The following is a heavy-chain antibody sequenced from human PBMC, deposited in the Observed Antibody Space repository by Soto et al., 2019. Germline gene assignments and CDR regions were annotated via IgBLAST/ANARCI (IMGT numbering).Heavy chain of an antibody. J-gene: IGHJ6*03. CDR2: IKSKTDGGTT. CDR1: GFTFSNAW. Sequence: GGSLRLSCAASGFTFSNAWMSWVRQAPGKGLEWVGRIKSKTDGGTTDYAAPVKGRFTISSDDSKNTLYLQMNSLKTEDTAVYYCTTGRGEVITFGGVIVTSYYYYYYMDVWGKGTTVTVSS. CDR3: TTGRGEVITFGGVIVTSYYYYYYMDV. V-gene: IGHV3-15*01. D-gene: IGHD3-16*02.